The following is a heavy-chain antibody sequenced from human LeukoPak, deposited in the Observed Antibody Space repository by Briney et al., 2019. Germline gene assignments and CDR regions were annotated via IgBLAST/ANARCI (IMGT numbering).Heavy chain of an antibody. Sequence: ASVKVSCKASGGTFSSYAISWVRQAPGQGLEWMGGIIPIFGTANYAQKFQGRVTITADKSTSTAYMELSSLRSDDTAVYYCARERRGIDRAFDIWGQGTMVTVSS. CDR3: ARERRGIDRAFDI. V-gene: IGHV1-69*06. CDR2: IIPIFGTA. D-gene: IGHD2/OR15-2a*01. CDR1: GGTFSSYA. J-gene: IGHJ3*02.